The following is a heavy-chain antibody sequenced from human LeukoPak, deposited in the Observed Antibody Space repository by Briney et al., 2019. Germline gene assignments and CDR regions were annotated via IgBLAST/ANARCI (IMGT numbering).Heavy chain of an antibody. CDR1: GFTFSNFW. J-gene: IGHJ4*02. CDR3: AKDQGRDSSGFYYFDY. D-gene: IGHD3-22*01. V-gene: IGHV3-7*01. CDR2: IKKDGSEK. Sequence: GGSLRLSCAASGFTFSNFWMSWVRQTPGKGLEWVANIKKDGSEKNYVESVKGRFTISRDNTKKSLYLEMNSLRAEDTAAYYCAKDQGRDSSGFYYFDYWGQGTLVTVSS.